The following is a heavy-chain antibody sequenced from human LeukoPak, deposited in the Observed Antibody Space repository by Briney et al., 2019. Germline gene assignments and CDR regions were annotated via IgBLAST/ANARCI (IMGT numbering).Heavy chain of an antibody. D-gene: IGHD2-2*01. CDR2: IYYSGST. CDR3: ARSIVVATDYWFDP. J-gene: IGHJ5*02. V-gene: IGHV4-39*01. Sequence: SETLSRTCTVSGGSISSSSYYWGWIRQPPGKGLEWIGSIYYSGSTYYNLSLKSRVTISVDTSKNQFSLKLSSVTAADTAVYYCARSIVVATDYWFDPWGQGTLVTVSS. CDR1: GGSISSSSYY.